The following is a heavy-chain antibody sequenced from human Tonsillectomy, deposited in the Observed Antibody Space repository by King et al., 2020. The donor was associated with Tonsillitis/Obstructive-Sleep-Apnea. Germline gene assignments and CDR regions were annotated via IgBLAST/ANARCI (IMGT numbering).Heavy chain of an antibody. Sequence: VQLHQWGAGLLKPSETLSLTCAVYGGSFSGYYWSWIRQPPGKGLEWIGEINHSGSTYYNPSLKSRVTISVDTSKNQFSLKLSSVTAADTAVYYCARGLMGPRLSDWGQGTLVTVSS. J-gene: IGHJ4*02. CDR3: ARGLMGPRLSD. CDR1: GGSFSGYY. V-gene: IGHV4-34*01. CDR2: INHSGST. D-gene: IGHD2-8*01.